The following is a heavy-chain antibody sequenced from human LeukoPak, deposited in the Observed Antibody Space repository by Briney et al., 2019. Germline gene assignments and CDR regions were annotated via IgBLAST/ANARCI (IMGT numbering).Heavy chain of an antibody. V-gene: IGHV3-7*01. CDR2: IRQDGGEK. CDR1: GFTFTDYW. J-gene: IGHJ4*01. D-gene: IGHD6-13*01. Sequence: GGSLRLSCAVSGFTFTDYWMNWVRQAPGRGLEWVASIRQDGGEKSYVDSVKGRFTISRDNTKSSLYLQINGLRAEDTAVYYCARDGTAAGLYFDLWGQGTLVTVSS. CDR3: ARDGTAAGLYFDL.